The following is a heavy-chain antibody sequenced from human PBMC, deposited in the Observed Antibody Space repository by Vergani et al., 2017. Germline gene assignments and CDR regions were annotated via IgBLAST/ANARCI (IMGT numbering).Heavy chain of an antibody. D-gene: IGHD6-19*01. CDR2: ISYDGSNK. Sequence: QVQLVESGGGVVQPGRSLRLSCAASGFPFSSYAMHWVRQAPGKGLEWVAGISYDGSNKYYADSVKGRFTISRDNSKNTLYLQMNSLRAEDTAVYYCAKDRQHAAVAGRRGNWFDPWGQGTLVTVSS. CDR3: AKDRQHAAVAGRRGNWFDP. J-gene: IGHJ5*02. CDR1: GFPFSSYA. V-gene: IGHV3-30*04.